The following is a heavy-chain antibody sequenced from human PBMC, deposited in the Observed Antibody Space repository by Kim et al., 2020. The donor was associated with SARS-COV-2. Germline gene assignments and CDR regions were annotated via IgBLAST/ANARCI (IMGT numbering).Heavy chain of an antibody. CDR2: IYYSGST. CDR3: ARQAGLWWQDY. V-gene: IGHV4-59*08. Sequence: SETLSLTCTVSGGSISSHYWSWIRQPPGKGLEWIGYIYYSGSTNYNPSLKSRVTISIDTSKNQFSLKLSSVTAADTAVYYCARQAGLWWQDYWGQGTLVTVSS. D-gene: IGHD2-21*01. CDR1: GGSISSHY. J-gene: IGHJ4*02.